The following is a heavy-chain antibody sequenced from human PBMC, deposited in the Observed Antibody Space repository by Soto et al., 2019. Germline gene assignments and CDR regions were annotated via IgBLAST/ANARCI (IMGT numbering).Heavy chain of an antibody. V-gene: IGHV4-59*08. Sequence: QVQLQESGPGLVKPSETLSLTCTVSGDSISNYYWSWVRQSPGMGLEWIGYIYYSGLTKYNPSLKSRVTISVGPSKNQLSLRLSSVTAADSAVYYCARSGDYTNYYYYYMDVWGKGTTVTVSS. CDR2: IYYSGLT. CDR3: ARSGDYTNYYYYYMDV. D-gene: IGHD4-17*01. CDR1: GDSISNYY. J-gene: IGHJ6*03.